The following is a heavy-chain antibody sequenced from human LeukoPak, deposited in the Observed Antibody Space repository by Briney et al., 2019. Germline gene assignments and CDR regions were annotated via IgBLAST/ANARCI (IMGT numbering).Heavy chain of an antibody. J-gene: IGHJ4*02. CDR3: ARERYCNNGVCSFLDY. CDR2: IYTSGST. CDR1: GGSISSYY. D-gene: IGHD2-8*01. V-gene: IGHV4-4*07. Sequence: SETLSLTCTVSGGSISSYYWSWIRQPAGKGLEWIGRIYTSGSTNYNPSLKSRVTMSVDTSKNQFSLKLSSVTAADTAVYYCARERYCNNGVCSFLDYWGQGTLVTVSS.